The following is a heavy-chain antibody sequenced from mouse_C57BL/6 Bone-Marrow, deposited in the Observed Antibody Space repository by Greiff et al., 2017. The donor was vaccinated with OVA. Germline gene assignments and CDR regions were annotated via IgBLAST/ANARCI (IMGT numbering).Heavy chain of an antibody. CDR2: SRNKANDYST. CDR3: ARDADYDYDGGFAY. CDR1: GFTFSDFY. Sequence: EVKLVESGGGLVQPGRSLRLSCAPSGFTFSDFYMAWVRQAPGKGLEWIAASRNKANDYSTEYSASVKGRFIVSRDTSQSILYLQMNALRAEDTAIYYWARDADYDYDGGFAYWGQGTLVTVSA. V-gene: IGHV7-1*01. D-gene: IGHD2-4*01. J-gene: IGHJ3*01.